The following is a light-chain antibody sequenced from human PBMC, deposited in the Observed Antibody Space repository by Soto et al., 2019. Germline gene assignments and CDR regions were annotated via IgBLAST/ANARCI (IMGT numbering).Light chain of an antibody. J-gene: IGKJ4*01. CDR3: QQLRMHPST. CDR2: AAS. V-gene: IGKV1-9*01. CDR1: QDIAIY. Sequence: IQLTQPPSSLSASVVDRFTITVLASQDIAIYLAWYQQKPLEAPKLLIYAASTLYGGVPSRFSGSGSGTDFALTITSLQAEDFATYYCQQLRMHPSTFGGGTKVDI.